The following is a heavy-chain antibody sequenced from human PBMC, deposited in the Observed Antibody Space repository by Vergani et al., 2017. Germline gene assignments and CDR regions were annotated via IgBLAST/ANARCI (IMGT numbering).Heavy chain of an antibody. CDR2: ISVYNGET. V-gene: IGHV1-18*04. D-gene: IGHD1-26*01. CDR3: ARDRGNSGDYNFDY. CDR1: GYTFRNYG. J-gene: IGHJ4*02. Sequence: QVQLVQSGAEVKKPGASVKVSCEGSGYTFRNYGISWVRQAPGEGLEWLGWISVYNGETKFAQKFQGRVTLTRDTSTDTVYMEMGSLRSDDTAVYYCARDRGNSGDYNFDYWGQGTLVTVSS.